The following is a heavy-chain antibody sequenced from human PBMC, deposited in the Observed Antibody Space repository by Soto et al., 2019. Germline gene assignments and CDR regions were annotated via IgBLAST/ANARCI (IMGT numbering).Heavy chain of an antibody. J-gene: IGHJ6*02. CDR2: ISAYNGNT. CDR1: GYTFTSCG. Sequence: GASVKVSCKASGYTFTSCGISWVRQAPGQGLEWMGWISAYNGNTNYAQKLQGRVTMTTDTSTSTAYMELRSLRSDDTAVYYCARDYYYGSGKYYYGMDVWGQGTTVTVSS. V-gene: IGHV1-18*01. CDR3: ARDYYYGSGKYYYGMDV. D-gene: IGHD3-10*01.